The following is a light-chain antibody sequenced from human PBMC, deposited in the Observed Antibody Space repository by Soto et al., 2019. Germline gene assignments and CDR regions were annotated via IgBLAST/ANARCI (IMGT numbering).Light chain of an antibody. CDR1: QSVSSSY. J-gene: IGKJ4*01. V-gene: IGKV3D-7*01. CDR3: QQDYNLPT. CDR2: GAS. Sequence: ELVMTQSPATLSLSPGERATLSCRASQSVSSSYLSWYQQKPGQAPRLLIYGASTRATGIPARFSGSGSGTDFTLTISSLQPEDFAVYYCQQDYNLPTFGGGTKVDIK.